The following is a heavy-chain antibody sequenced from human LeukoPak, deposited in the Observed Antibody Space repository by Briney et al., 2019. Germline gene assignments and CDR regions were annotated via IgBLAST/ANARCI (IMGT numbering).Heavy chain of an antibody. CDR1: GASISSYY. Sequence: SETLSLTCTVSGASISSYYWSWIRQPPGKGLEWIGYIYYSGSTNYNPSLKSRVTISVDTSKNQFSLKLSSVTAADTAVYYCARGFRRTGLDPPPHFDYWGQGTLVTVSS. D-gene: IGHD1-1*01. CDR2: IYYSGST. V-gene: IGHV4-59*01. CDR3: ARGFRRTGLDPPPHFDY. J-gene: IGHJ4*02.